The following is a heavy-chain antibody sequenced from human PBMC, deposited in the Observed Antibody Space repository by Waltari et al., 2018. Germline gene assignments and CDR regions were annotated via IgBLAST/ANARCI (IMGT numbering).Heavy chain of an antibody. CDR2: IYYSGSP. V-gene: IGHV4-39*07. J-gene: IGHJ4*02. CDR3: ARHGRWGFDGSGYYYY. D-gene: IGHD3-22*01. Sequence: QLQLQASGPGLVKPSETLSLICSVSGDSISSPYPYWAWIRQPPGKGLEWIGSIYYSGSPFYNPSLNSRVTISVDTSKNQFSLNLRSLTVADTAIYYCARHGRWGFDGSGYYYYWGQGALVTVSS. CDR1: GDSISSPYPY.